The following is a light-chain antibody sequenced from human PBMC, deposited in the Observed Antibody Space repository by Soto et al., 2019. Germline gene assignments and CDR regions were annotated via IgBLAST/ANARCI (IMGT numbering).Light chain of an antibody. CDR1: SSDVGGYHY. J-gene: IGLJ2*01. CDR3: SSYSISTAYL. Sequence: QSALTQPASVSGSPGQSITISCTGTSSDVGGYHYVSWYQLLTGKAPKLILFEVSIRPSGVSYRFSGSKSGNTASLTISGLQAEDEADYFCSSYSISTAYLFGTGTKLTVL. CDR2: EVS. V-gene: IGLV2-14*01.